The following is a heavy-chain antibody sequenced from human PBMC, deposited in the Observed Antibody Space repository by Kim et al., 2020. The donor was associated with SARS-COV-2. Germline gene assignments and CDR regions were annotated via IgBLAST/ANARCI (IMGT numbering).Heavy chain of an antibody. CDR1: GGSFSGYY. J-gene: IGHJ4*02. Sequence: SETLSLTCAVYGGSFSGYYWSWIRQPPGKGLEWIGEINHSGSTNYNPSLKSRVTISVDTSKNQFSLKLSSVTAADTAVYYCARTVGNNYYGSGGYYNGTSASDYWGQGTLVTVSS. CDR2: INHSGST. CDR3: ARTVGNNYYGSGGYYNGTSASDY. V-gene: IGHV4-34*01. D-gene: IGHD3-10*01.